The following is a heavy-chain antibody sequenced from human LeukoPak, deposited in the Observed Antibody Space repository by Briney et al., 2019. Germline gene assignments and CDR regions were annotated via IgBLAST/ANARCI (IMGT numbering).Heavy chain of an antibody. CDR1: GGSISSYY. CDR2: IYYSGST. D-gene: IGHD4-17*01. CDR3: ARGHYGDGAFDI. J-gene: IGHJ3*02. Sequence: SETLSLTCTVSGGSISSYYWSWIRQPPGKGLEWIGYIYYSGSTNYNPSLKSRVTISVDTSKNQFSLKLSSVTAADTAVYYCARGHYGDGAFDIWGQGTRVTVSS. V-gene: IGHV4-59*01.